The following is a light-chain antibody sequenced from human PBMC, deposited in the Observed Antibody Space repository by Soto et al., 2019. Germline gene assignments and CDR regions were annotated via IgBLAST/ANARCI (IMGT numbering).Light chain of an antibody. CDR1: SSNIGNNY. V-gene: IGLV1-51*01. CDR2: DNN. Sequence: QSVLTQPPSVSAAPGQTVTISCSGSSSNIGNNYVSWYQQLPGTAPKLLIYDNNKRPSGIPGRFSGSKSGTSATLGITGLQTGDEADYYCGTWDSSLGGVFGGGTKLTVL. CDR3: GTWDSSLGGV. J-gene: IGLJ2*01.